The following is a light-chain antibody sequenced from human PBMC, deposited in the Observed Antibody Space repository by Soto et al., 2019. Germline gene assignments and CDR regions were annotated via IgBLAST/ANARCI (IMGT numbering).Light chain of an antibody. Sequence: DTQLTQSPSSLSASVGDRVTIACQASQGISVYLNWYQQKPGRAPRLLIYDVSNLQTGVPSRFNGSGSGTDFTFTITTLQPEDGATYYCQQYENRLSFGGGTKVEI. CDR1: QGISVY. J-gene: IGKJ4*01. CDR2: DVS. V-gene: IGKV1-33*01. CDR3: QQYENRLS.